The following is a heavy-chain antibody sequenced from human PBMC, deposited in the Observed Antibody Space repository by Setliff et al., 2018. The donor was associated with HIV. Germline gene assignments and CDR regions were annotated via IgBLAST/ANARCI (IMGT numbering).Heavy chain of an antibody. V-gene: IGHV4-4*07. CDR1: GGSISSYY. CDR3: ARRAVQDGSVTSSNWFES. Sequence: NPSETLSLTCTVSGGSISSYYWSWIRQPAGKGLEWIGRIYTSGSTNYNPSLKSRVTMSVDTSKNQFSLKLSSVTAADTAVYYCARRAVQDGSVTSSNWFESWGQGTLVTVSS. J-gene: IGHJ5*01. CDR2: IYTSGST. D-gene: IGHD2-2*01.